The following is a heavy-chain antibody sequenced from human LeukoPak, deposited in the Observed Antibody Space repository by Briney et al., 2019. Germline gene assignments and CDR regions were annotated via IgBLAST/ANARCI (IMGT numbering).Heavy chain of an antibody. CDR1: GYTFSNYY. Sequence: ASVKVSCKASGYTFSNYYIHWVRQAPGQGLEWMAIINPSGGSTTYAQKFQGRITVTRDTSTSTVYMGLYSLRSDDTAVYYCARDGRLTTVSDPWVSLDIWGQGTMVTVS. V-gene: IGHV1-46*01. CDR3: ARDGRLTTVSDPWVSLDI. CDR2: INPSGGST. D-gene: IGHD4-17*01. J-gene: IGHJ3*02.